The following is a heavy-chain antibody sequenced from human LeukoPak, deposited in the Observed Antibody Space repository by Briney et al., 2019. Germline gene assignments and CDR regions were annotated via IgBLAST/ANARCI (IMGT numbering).Heavy chain of an antibody. J-gene: IGHJ4*02. D-gene: IGHD1-26*01. CDR2: IYHSGST. V-gene: IGHV4-38-2*02. CDR3: ARHHGSYKRELDY. Sequence: ASETLSLTCTVSGYSISSGYYWGWIRQPPGKGLEWIGSIYHSGSTYYNPSLKSRVTISVDTSKNQFSPKLSSVTAADTAVYYCARHHGSYKRELDYWGQGTLVTVSS. CDR1: GYSISSGYY.